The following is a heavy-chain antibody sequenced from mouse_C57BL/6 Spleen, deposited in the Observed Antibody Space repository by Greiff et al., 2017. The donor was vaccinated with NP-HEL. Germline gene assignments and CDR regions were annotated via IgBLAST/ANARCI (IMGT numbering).Heavy chain of an antibody. V-gene: IGHV1-39*01. CDR1: GYSFTDYY. CDR2: INPNYGTT. CDR3: ARSYYNYDDEYYMDY. J-gene: IGHJ4*01. D-gene: IGHD2-12*01. Sequence: VQLKQSGPELVKPGASVKISCKASGYSFTDYYMNWVKQSTGKSLEWIGVINPNYGTTSYNQKFKGKATLTVDQSYSTDYMQLNSQTSEDSAVYYCARSYYNYDDEYYMDYWGKGTSVTVSS.